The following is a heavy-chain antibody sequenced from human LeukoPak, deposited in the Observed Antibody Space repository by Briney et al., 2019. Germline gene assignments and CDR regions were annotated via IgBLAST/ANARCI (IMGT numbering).Heavy chain of an antibody. D-gene: IGHD3-16*01. CDR1: GFTFSSYS. CDR3: ARVGCTADTCYGYLVFDN. V-gene: IGHV3-21*06. J-gene: IGHJ4*02. CDR2: ISSSSSYI. Sequence: GGSLRLSCAASGFTFSSYSMNWVRQAPGKGLEWVSSISSSSSYIYYADSVKGRFTISRDNAKNSLYLQVNSPRAEDTAVYYCARVGCTADTCYGYLVFDNWGQGTLVTVSS.